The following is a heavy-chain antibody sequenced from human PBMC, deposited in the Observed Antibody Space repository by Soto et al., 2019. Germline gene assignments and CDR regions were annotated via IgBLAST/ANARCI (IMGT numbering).Heavy chain of an antibody. CDR1: GGTFSSYT. J-gene: IGHJ5*02. CDR2: IIPILGIA. Sequence: QVQLVQSGAEVTKPGSSVKVSCKASGGTFSSYTISWVRQAPGQGLEWMGRIIPILGIANYAQKFQGRVTITADKSTSTAYTEVSSLRSEDTGVYYCARDLNWCDPWGQGTLVTVSS. CDR3: ARDLNWCDP. V-gene: IGHV1-69*08.